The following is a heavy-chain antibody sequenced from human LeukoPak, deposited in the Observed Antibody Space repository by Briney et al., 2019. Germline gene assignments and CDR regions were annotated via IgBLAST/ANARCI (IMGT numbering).Heavy chain of an antibody. J-gene: IGHJ4*02. D-gene: IGHD3-3*01. CDR1: GGSIRNYY. V-gene: IGHV4-59*12. Sequence: SETLSLTCTVSGGSIRNYYWSWIRQPPGKGLEWIGYIYYGGSTDYNPSLKSRVTISVDTSKNQFSLKLSSVTAADTAVYYCARGRDFWSGYFDYWGQGTLVIVSS. CDR2: IYYGGST. CDR3: ARGRDFWSGYFDY.